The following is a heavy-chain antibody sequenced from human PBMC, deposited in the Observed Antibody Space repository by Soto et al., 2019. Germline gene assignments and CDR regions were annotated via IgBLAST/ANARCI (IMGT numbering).Heavy chain of an antibody. Sequence: QVQLVESGGGVVQPGRSLRLSCAASGFTFSSYAMHWVRQAPGKGLEWVAFISYDGSNKYYADSVKGRFTISRDNSKNTLYLQMNSLRAEDTAVYYCARDDLREEDYWGQGTQVTVSS. J-gene: IGHJ4*02. CDR2: ISYDGSNK. D-gene: IGHD3-10*01. CDR3: ARDDLREEDY. V-gene: IGHV3-30-3*01. CDR1: GFTFSSYA.